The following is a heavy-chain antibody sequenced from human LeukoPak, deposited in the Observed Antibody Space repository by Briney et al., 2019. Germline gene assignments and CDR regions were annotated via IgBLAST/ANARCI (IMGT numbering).Heavy chain of an antibody. D-gene: IGHD3-3*01. J-gene: IGHJ4*02. CDR3: ARASDRRDFWSGYRPFDY. CDR1: GGSISSYY. CDR2: IYTSGST. Sequence: SETLSLTCTVSGGSISSYYWSWIRQPAGKGLEWIGRIYTSGSTNYNPSLKSRVTMSVDTSKNQFSLKLSSVTAADTAVYYCARASDRRDFWSGYRPFDYWGQGTLVTVSS. V-gene: IGHV4-4*07.